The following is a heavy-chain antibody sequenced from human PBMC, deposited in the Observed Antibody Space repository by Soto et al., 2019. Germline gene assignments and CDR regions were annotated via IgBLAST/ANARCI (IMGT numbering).Heavy chain of an antibody. V-gene: IGHV3-30*03. J-gene: IGHJ6*02. CDR2: ISYDGSNK. CDR3: ASSNIAAAPYGMDV. CDR1: GFTFSSYG. D-gene: IGHD6-13*01. Sequence: GGSLRLSCADSGFTFSSYGMHWVRQAPGKGLEWVAVISYDGSNKYYADSVKGRFTISRDNSKNTLYLQMNSLRAEDTAVYYCASSNIAAAPYGMDVWGQGTTVTVS.